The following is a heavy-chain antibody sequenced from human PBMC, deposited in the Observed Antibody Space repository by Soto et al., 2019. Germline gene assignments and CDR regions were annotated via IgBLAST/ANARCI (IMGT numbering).Heavy chain of an antibody. CDR3: VRDFGWYFRSGYMDV. J-gene: IGHJ6*03. V-gene: IGHV3-21*02. Sequence: EVQLVESGGGLVKPGGSLRLSCEASGFSFISYNMNWVGQAPGKGLEWVSSINEDSSYIYYAHSLRGRFTISRDNAKDSLDLQMNSLRAEDTAVYYCVRDFGWYFRSGYMDVWGDGATVTVSS. CDR1: GFSFISYN. CDR2: INEDSSYI. D-gene: IGHD3-3*01.